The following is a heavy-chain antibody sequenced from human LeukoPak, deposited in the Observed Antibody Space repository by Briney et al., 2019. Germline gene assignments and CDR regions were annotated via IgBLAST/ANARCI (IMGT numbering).Heavy chain of an antibody. CDR3: AKGRYYYDSSGYYPPRDYGMDV. CDR1: GFTFDDYG. J-gene: IGHJ6*02. V-gene: IGHV3-20*04. D-gene: IGHD3-22*01. Sequence: GGSLRLSCAASGFTFDDYGMSWVRQAPGKGLEWVSGINWNGGSTGYADSVKGRFTISRDNAKNSLYLQMNSLRAEDTALYYCAKGRYYYDSSGYYPPRDYGMDVWGQGTTVTVSS. CDR2: INWNGGST.